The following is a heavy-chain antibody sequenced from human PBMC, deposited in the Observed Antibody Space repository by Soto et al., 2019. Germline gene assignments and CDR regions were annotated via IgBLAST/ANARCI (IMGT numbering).Heavy chain of an antibody. Sequence: QVQLVQSGAEVKKPGASVKVSCKASGYTFTSYYMHWVRQAPGQGLEWMGIINPSGGSTSYAQKFQGRVTMTRDTSTSTVYMELSSLRSEDTAVYYCARPQGAVDWADAFDIWGQGTMVTVSS. D-gene: IGHD6-19*01. J-gene: IGHJ3*02. CDR3: ARPQGAVDWADAFDI. CDR2: INPSGGST. CDR1: GYTFTSYY. V-gene: IGHV1-46*01.